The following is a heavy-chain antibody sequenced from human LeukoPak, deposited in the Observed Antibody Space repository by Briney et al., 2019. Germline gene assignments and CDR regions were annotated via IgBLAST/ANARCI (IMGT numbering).Heavy chain of an antibody. CDR1: GFTFSSYG. Sequence: GGSLRLSCAASGFTFSSYGMHWVRQAPGKGLEWVAFIRYDGSNKYYADSVKGRFTISRDNSRNTLYLQMNSLRAEDTAVYYCANDDQGYCSSTSCSKGNAFDIWGQGTMVTVSS. CDR2: IRYDGSNK. D-gene: IGHD2-2*01. J-gene: IGHJ3*02. CDR3: ANDDQGYCSSTSCSKGNAFDI. V-gene: IGHV3-30*02.